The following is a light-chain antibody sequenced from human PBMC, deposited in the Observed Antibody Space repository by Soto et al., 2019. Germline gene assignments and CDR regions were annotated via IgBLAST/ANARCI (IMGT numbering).Light chain of an antibody. CDR2: DVS. Sequence: QSALTQPASVSGSPGQSITISCTGTINDVGADKYVSWYQQHPGKVPQLMIYDVSIRPSGVSNRFSGSKSGNTASLTISVLQAEDEADYYCSSVTTSSTWVFGGGTKLTVL. CDR3: SSVTTSSTWV. V-gene: IGLV2-14*03. CDR1: INDVGADKY. J-gene: IGLJ3*02.